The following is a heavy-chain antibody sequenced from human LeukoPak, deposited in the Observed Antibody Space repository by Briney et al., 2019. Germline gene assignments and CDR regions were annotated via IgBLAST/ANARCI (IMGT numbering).Heavy chain of an antibody. J-gene: IGHJ4*02. CDR3: ARTKDYGDSPFDY. Sequence: SVKVSCKASGGTFISYAISWVRQAPGQGLEWMGGIIPIFGTANYAQKFQGRVTITADESTSTAYMELSSLRSEDTAVYYCARTKDYGDSPFDYWGQGTLVTVSS. V-gene: IGHV1-69*13. CDR1: GGTFISYA. CDR2: IIPIFGTA. D-gene: IGHD4-17*01.